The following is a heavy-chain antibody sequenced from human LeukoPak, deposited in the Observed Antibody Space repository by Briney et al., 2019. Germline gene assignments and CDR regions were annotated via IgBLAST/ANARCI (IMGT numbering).Heavy chain of an antibody. CDR1: GGSISSGDYY. J-gene: IGHJ3*02. D-gene: IGHD2-2*01. Sequence: SETLSLTCTLSGGSISSGDYYSSWIRQPPGKGLECIGYIYSSGSTYYNPSLKSRVTISVDTSKNQFSLKLSSVTAAETAVYYCASSTPSRAFDIWGQGTMVTVSS. CDR2: IYSSGST. CDR3: ASSTPSRAFDI. V-gene: IGHV4-30-4*08.